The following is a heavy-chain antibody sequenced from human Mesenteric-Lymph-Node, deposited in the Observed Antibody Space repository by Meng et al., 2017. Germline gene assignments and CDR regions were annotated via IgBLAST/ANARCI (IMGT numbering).Heavy chain of an antibody. D-gene: IGHD5-12*01. J-gene: IGHJ4*02. Sequence: GESLKISCAASGFTFSSHAVTWVRQAPGKGLEWVSAISGSGAGTYYADSVKGRFTISRDNSKNTLYLQMNSLRAEDTAVYYCAKGRGYSGYDLASGFDYWGQGTLVTVSS. V-gene: IGHV3-23*01. CDR1: GFTFSSHA. CDR2: ISGSGAGT. CDR3: AKGRGYSGYDLASGFDY.